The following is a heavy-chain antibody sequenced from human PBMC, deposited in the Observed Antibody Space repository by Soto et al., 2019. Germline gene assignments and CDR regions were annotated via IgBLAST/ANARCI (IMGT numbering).Heavy chain of an antibody. Sequence: GGSLRLSCAASGFTFYNYGMPWVGQAPGKGREGVVVISFDGGNTGYLDFVKGGFTISGANSRNTLYREMTSLQAEHTAVYYGLKQSGSGSYYKVGSGGPLDSRGPGTPVPVSS. J-gene: IGHJ5*01. V-gene: IGHV3-30*18. CDR3: LKQSGSGSYYKVGSGGPLDS. CDR2: ISFDGGNT. CDR1: GFTFYNYG. D-gene: IGHD3-10*01.